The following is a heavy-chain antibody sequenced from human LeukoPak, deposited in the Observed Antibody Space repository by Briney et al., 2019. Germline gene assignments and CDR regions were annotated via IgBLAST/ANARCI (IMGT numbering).Heavy chain of an antibody. CDR1: GDSDSSGTAA. CDR3: ARDLDGGFDY. V-gene: IGHV6-1*01. Sequence: SQTLSLTCAISGDSDSSGTAAWNWIRQSPSRGLEWLGRTYYRSKWYNSYALSVKSRITINPDTSKNQFSLQLNSVTPEDTSVYYCARDLDGGFDYWGQGTLVTVSS. D-gene: IGHD4-23*01. J-gene: IGHJ4*02. CDR2: TYYRSKWYN.